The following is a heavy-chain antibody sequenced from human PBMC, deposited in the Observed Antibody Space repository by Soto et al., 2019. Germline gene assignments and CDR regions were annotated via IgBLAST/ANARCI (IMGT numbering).Heavy chain of an antibody. Sequence: GGSLRLSCAASGFTFSNAWMNWVRQAPGKGLEWVGRIKSKTDGGTTDYAAPVKGRFTISRDDSKNTLYLQMNGLKTEDTAVYYCTTYEYHYYDSSGYLGDAFDIWGQGTMVTVSS. V-gene: IGHV3-15*07. J-gene: IGHJ3*02. CDR1: GFTFSNAW. CDR3: TTYEYHYYDSSGYLGDAFDI. D-gene: IGHD3-22*01. CDR2: IKSKTDGGTT.